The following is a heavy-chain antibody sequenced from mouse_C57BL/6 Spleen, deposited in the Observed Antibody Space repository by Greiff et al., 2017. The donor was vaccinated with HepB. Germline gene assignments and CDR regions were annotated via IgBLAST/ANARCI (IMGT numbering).Heavy chain of an antibody. CDR2: ISDGGSYT. V-gene: IGHV5-4*01. CDR3: AREGYDEDWFAY. J-gene: IGHJ3*01. CDR1: GFTFSSYA. D-gene: IGHD2-2*01. Sequence: EVMLVESGGGLVKPGGSLKLSCAASGFTFSSYAMSWVRQTPEKRLEWVATISDGGSYTYYPDNVKGRFTISRDNAKNNLYLQMSHLKSEDTAMYYCAREGYDEDWFAYWGQGTLVTVSA.